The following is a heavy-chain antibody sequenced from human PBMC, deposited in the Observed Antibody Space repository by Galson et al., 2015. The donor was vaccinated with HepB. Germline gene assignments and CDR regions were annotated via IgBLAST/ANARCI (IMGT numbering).Heavy chain of an antibody. Sequence: SVKVSCKASGYTFTSYGISWVRQAPGQGLEWMGWISAYNGNTNYAQKLQGRVTMTTDTSTSTAYMELRSLRSDDTAVYYCARVSYSSSWYPNRDAFDIWGQGTMVTVSS. CDR3: ARVSYSSSWYPNRDAFDI. CDR1: GYTFTSYG. D-gene: IGHD6-13*01. V-gene: IGHV1-18*01. J-gene: IGHJ3*02. CDR2: ISAYNGNT.